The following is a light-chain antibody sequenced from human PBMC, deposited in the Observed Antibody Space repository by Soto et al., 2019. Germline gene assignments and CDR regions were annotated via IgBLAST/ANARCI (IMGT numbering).Light chain of an antibody. CDR1: QNVGDR. Sequence: DIQMTQSASSVSASVLDIVTITFRVSQNVGDRLAWYQQKLGKAPQLLIQKASILQPGIPSRFSGSGSATYFTLTISCLQSEDFATYYCQQYYSYPPITFGQGTRLEI. J-gene: IGKJ5*01. CDR3: QQYYSYPPIT. V-gene: IGKV1-12*01. CDR2: KAS.